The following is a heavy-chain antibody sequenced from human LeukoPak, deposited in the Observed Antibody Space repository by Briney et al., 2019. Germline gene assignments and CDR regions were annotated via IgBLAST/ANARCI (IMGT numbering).Heavy chain of an antibody. J-gene: IGHJ6*02. CDR3: AREARGRQQLGSGASYGMDV. CDR2: IIPIFGTA. CDR1: GGTFSSYA. V-gene: IGHV1-69*06. Sequence: ASVKVSCKASGGTFSSYAISWVRQAPGQGLEWMGGIIPIFGTANYAQKFQGRVTITADKSTSTAYMELSSLRSEDTAVYYCAREARGRQQLGSGASYGMDVWGQGTTVTVSS. D-gene: IGHD6-13*01.